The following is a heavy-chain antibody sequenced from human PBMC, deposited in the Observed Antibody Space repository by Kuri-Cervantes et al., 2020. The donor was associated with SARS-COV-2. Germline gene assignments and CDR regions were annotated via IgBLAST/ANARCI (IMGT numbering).Heavy chain of an antibody. V-gene: IGHV1-69*05. CDR3: ARTIAAAVISAFDI. CDR2: IIPIFGTA. D-gene: IGHD6-13*01. Sequence: SVKVSCKASGGTFSSYAISWVRQAPGQGLEWMGGIIPIFGTANYAQKFQGRVTITTDESTSTAYMELSSLRSEDTAVYYCARTIAAAVISAFDIWGQGTMVTVSS. J-gene: IGHJ3*02. CDR1: GGTFSSYA.